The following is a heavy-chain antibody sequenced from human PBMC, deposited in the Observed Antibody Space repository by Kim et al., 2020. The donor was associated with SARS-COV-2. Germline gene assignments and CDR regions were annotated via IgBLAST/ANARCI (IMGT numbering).Heavy chain of an antibody. CDR3: AKDYKSSGYKGFDY. Sequence: GGSLRLSCAASGFTFSSYGMHWVRQAPGKGLEWVAVIWYDGSNKYYADSVKGRFTISRDNSKNTLYLQMNSLRAEDTAVYYCAKDYKSSGYKGFDYWGQGTLVTVSS. V-gene: IGHV3-33*06. J-gene: IGHJ4*02. CDR1: GFTFSSYG. CDR2: IWYDGSNK. D-gene: IGHD3-22*01.